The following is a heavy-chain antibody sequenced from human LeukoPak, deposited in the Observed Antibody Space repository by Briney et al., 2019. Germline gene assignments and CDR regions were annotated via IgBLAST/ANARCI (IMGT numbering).Heavy chain of an antibody. V-gene: IGHV3-74*01. Sequence: PGGSLRLSCAASGFTFSDTWMHWVRQVPGKGLVWVSRIRGDGSDARYAESVKGRFTISRDNAKNTLYLQMNSLRDEDTAVYYCARDWFHAIDCWGQGALVTVSS. CDR1: GFTFSDTW. D-gene: IGHD2/OR15-2a*01. CDR3: ARDWFHAIDC. J-gene: IGHJ4*02. CDR2: IRGDGSDA.